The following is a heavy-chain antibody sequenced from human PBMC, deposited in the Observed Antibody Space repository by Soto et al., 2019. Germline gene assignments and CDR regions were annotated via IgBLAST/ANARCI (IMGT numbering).Heavy chain of an antibody. CDR1: GFTFNSYS. CDR3: ARDLRSAGPH. D-gene: IGHD6-13*01. J-gene: IGHJ4*02. CDR2: ISSSSSYI. Sequence: GGSLRLSCAASGFTFNSYSMNWVRQAPGKGLEWVSSISSSSSYIYYADSVKGRFTISRDNAKNSLYLQMNSLRAEDTAVYYCARDLRSAGPHWGQGTLVTVSS. V-gene: IGHV3-21*01.